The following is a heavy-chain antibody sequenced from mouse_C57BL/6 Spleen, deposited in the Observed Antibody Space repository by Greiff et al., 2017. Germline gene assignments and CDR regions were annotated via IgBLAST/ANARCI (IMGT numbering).Heavy chain of an antibody. CDR1: GYSFTSYY. D-gene: IGHD5-1*01. Sequence: VQLQQSGPELVKPGASVKISCKASGYSFTSYYIHWVKQRPGQGLEWIGWIYPGSGNTKYNEKFKGKATLTADTSSSTAYMQLSSLTSEDSAVYYCARGYLRDYFDYWGQGTTLTVSS. CDR2: IYPGSGNT. J-gene: IGHJ2*01. CDR3: ARGYLRDYFDY. V-gene: IGHV1-66*01.